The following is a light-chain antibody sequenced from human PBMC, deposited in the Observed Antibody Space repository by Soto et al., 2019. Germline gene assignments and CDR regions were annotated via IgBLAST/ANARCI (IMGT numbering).Light chain of an antibody. CDR1: SSDVGGYDY. CDR2: EVS. J-gene: IGLJ1*01. Sequence: QSALTQPPSASGSPGQTVPISCIGTSSDVGGYDYVSWYQQHPDKAPKLIIYEVSKRPSGVPDRFSGSKSGNTASLTVSGLQAEDEADYYCTSYACSNNFCVFGDGTKVTV. CDR3: TSYACSNNFCV. V-gene: IGLV2-8*01.